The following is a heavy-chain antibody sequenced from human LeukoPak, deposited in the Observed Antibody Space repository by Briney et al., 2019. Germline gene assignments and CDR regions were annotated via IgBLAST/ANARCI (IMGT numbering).Heavy chain of an antibody. J-gene: IGHJ6*02. Sequence: SETLSLACTVSGGSISSSGYYWSWIRQPPGKGLEWIGEINHSGSTNYNPSLKSRVTISVDTSKNQFSLKLSSVTAADTAVYYCASSDPQLLWFGELSDTYGMDVWGQGTTVTVSS. D-gene: IGHD3-10*01. V-gene: IGHV4-34*01. CDR2: INHSGST. CDR1: GGSISSSGYY. CDR3: ASSDPQLLWFGELSDTYGMDV.